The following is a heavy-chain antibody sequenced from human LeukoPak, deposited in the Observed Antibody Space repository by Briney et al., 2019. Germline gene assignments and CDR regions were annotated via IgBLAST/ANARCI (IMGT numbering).Heavy chain of an antibody. J-gene: IGHJ4*02. CDR1: GYSISNGYF. Sequence: SETLSLTCTVSGYSISNGYFWGWIRQPPGKGLECIGTIYHSGSIYYNPSLKGRVTISVDTSKNQFSLKLNSLTAADTAVYYCATYDFWSGYYIDYWGQGTLVTVSS. CDR3: ATYDFWSGYYIDY. V-gene: IGHV4-38-2*02. CDR2: IYHSGSI. D-gene: IGHD3-3*01.